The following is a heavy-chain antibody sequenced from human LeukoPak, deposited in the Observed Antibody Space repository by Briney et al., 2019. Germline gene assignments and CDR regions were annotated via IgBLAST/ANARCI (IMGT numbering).Heavy chain of an antibody. D-gene: IGHD4-17*01. CDR3: ARAGYGDYSDY. Sequence: GGSLGLSWAASGFTFSNYSMNWVRQAPGKGLEWVSSISSSSYIYYADSVKGRFAISRDNAKNSLYLQMNSLRAEDTAVYYCARAGYGDYSDYWGQGTLVTVSS. V-gene: IGHV3-21*01. J-gene: IGHJ4*02. CDR2: ISSSSYI. CDR1: GFTFSNYS.